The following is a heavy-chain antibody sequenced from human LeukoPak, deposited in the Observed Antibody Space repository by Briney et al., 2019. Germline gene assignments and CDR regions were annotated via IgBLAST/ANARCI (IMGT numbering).Heavy chain of an antibody. CDR3: ARDPRAQGFYYHTSGYLYYFDY. Sequence: PGGSLRLSCAASGFTFSSYAMSWVRQAPGKGLEWVSAISGSGGSTYYADSVKGRFTISRDNSKNTLYLQMNSLRAEDTAMYYCARDPRAQGFYYHTSGYLYYFDYWGQGTLVTVSS. V-gene: IGHV3-23*01. CDR1: GFTFSSYA. J-gene: IGHJ4*02. CDR2: ISGSGGST. D-gene: IGHD3-22*01.